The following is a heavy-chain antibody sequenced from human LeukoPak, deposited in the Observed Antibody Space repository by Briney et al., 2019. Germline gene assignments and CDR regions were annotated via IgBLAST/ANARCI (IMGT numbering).Heavy chain of an antibody. J-gene: IGHJ5*02. V-gene: IGHV1-18*01. CDR3: ARGYCSSTSCYKGRYNWFDP. D-gene: IGHD2-2*02. CDR2: ISAYNGNT. Sequence: GASVKVSCKASGYTFTSYGISWVRQAPGQGLEWMGWISAYNGNTNYAQKLQGRVTVTTDTSTSTAYMELSSLRSEDTAVYYCARGYCSSTSCYKGRYNWFDPWGQGTLVTVSS. CDR1: GYTFTSYG.